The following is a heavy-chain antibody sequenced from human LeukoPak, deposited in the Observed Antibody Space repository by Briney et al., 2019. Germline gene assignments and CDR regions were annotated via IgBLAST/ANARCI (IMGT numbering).Heavy chain of an antibody. CDR3: AIGTYDFWSGYFQPGHYYGMDV. V-gene: IGHV1-69*01. CDR1: GGTFSSYA. D-gene: IGHD3-3*01. Sequence: SVKVSCKASGGTFSSYAISWVRQAPGQGLEWMGGIIPIFGTANYAQKFQGRVTITADESTSTAYMELSSLRSEDTAVYYCAIGTYDFWSGYFQPGHYYGMDVWGQGTTVTVSS. CDR2: IIPIFGTA. J-gene: IGHJ6*02.